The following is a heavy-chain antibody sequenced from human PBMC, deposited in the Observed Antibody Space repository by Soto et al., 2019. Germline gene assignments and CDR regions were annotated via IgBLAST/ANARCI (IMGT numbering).Heavy chain of an antibody. CDR3: AHTKGSFGCLAP. Sequence: QITLKESGPTLVKPTQTLTLTCTFSGFSLSTSGVGVGWIRQPPGKALECLALIYWDDDKRYSPSLKSRPTITTDTPKTQVVLTLPTMDPVHTATYSCAHTKGSFGCLAPWGQGTLVTVSS. CDR2: IYWDDDK. V-gene: IGHV2-5*02. CDR1: GFSLSTSGVG. J-gene: IGHJ5*02. D-gene: IGHD3-9*01.